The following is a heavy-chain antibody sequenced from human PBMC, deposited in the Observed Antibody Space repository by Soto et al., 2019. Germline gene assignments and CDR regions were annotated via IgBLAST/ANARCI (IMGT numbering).Heavy chain of an antibody. J-gene: IGHJ4*02. V-gene: IGHV4-30-4*01. CDR3: SRGGGESSDDLYDFDA. Sequence: SETLSLTCTVSGGSTSSDNYRSCLRQPPGKGLEWIGHIYSSGNTDYNPSLKSRLAISIDTPKNQFSLKLSAVTAADPAVYYCSRGGGESSDDLYDFDAWGQGSLVTVSS. D-gene: IGHD3-3*01. CDR2: IYSSGNT. CDR1: GGSTSSDNY.